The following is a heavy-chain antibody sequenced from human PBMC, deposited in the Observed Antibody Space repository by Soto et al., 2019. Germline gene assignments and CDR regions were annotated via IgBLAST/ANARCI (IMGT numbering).Heavy chain of an antibody. CDR2: IYYSGST. CDR3: ARHTAELPPIFLFDY. CDR1: GGSISSSSYY. V-gene: IGHV4-39*01. D-gene: IGHD3-10*01. Sequence: SETLSLTCTVSGGSISSSSYYWGWIRQPPGKGLEWIGSIYYSGSTYYNPSLKSRVTISVDTSKNQFSLKLSSVTAADTAVYYCARHTAELPPIFLFDYWGQGTLVTVSS. J-gene: IGHJ4*02.